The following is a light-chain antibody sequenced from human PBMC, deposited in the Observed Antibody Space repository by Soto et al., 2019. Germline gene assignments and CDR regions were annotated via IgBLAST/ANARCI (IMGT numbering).Light chain of an antibody. CDR3: QQYHNWPLT. V-gene: IGKV3-15*01. CDR2: GAS. Sequence: ILTTHSPITLRVLRGEGATLSCRACQSVSPNLAWYQQKPGQAPRLLIYGASTRATGIPARFSGSTSGTEFTLTIGSLQSEDFAVYYCQQYHNWPLTFGQGTKV. CDR1: QSVSPN. J-gene: IGKJ1*01.